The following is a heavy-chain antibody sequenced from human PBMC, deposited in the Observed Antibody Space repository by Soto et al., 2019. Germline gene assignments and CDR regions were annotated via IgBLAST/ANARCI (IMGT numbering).Heavy chain of an antibody. V-gene: IGHV1-69*12. Sequence: QVQLVQSGAEVKKPGSSVKVSCKASGGTFSSYAISWVRQAPGQGLEWMGGIIPIFGTANYAQKFQGRATITADEFTSTAYMELSSLRSEDTAVYYCARDLGYSYGFDYYYGMDVWGQGTTVTVSS. J-gene: IGHJ6*02. D-gene: IGHD5-18*01. CDR1: GGTFSSYA. CDR3: ARDLGYSYGFDYYYGMDV. CDR2: IIPIFGTA.